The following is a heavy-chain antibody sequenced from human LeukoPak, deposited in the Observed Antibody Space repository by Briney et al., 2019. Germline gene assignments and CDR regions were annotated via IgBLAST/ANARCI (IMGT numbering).Heavy chain of an antibody. Sequence: ASVKVSCKVSGYTLTELSMHWVRQAPGKGLVWMGGFDPEDGETIYAQKFQGRVTMTEDTSTGTAYMELSSLRSEDTAVYYCATVKYSYGLVHFDYWGQGTLVTVSS. CDR1: GYTLTELS. CDR2: FDPEDGET. CDR3: ATVKYSYGLVHFDY. J-gene: IGHJ4*02. D-gene: IGHD5-18*01. V-gene: IGHV1-24*01.